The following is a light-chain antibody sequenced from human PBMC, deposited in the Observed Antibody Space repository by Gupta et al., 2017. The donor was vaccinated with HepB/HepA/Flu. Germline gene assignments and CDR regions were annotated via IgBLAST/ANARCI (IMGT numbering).Light chain of an antibody. Sequence: DIQMTQSPVTLTASVGDGVTITCRASQSISTWLAWYQQKPGKAPKLLINKASNLESRVPSRFSVSGSGTEFTLTISSLQPDDFATYYCQQYNSYSNMCSFGQETKLEIK. J-gene: IGKJ2*04. CDR1: QSISTW. CDR3: QQYNSYSNMCS. V-gene: IGKV1-5*03. CDR2: KAS.